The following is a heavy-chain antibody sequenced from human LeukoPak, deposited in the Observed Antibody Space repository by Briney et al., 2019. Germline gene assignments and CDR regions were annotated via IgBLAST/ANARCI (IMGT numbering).Heavy chain of an antibody. CDR1: GFTFSSHW. CDR3: AKAREQLIGLDY. V-gene: IGHV3-74*01. J-gene: IGHJ4*02. Sequence: GGSLRLSCAASGFTFSSHWMHWVRQAPGKGLVWVSRINSDGSSTSYADSVKGRFTISRDNAKNTLYLQMNSLRAKDTAVYYCAKAREQLIGLDYWGQGTLVTVSS. D-gene: IGHD1/OR15-1a*01. CDR2: INSDGSST.